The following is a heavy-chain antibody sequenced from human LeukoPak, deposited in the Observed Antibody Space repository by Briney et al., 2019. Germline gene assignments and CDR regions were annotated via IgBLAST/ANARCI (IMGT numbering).Heavy chain of an antibody. CDR1: GFTFSNYG. CDR2: IRYDGTNK. Sequence: PGGSLRLSCAASGFTFSNYGMHWVRQAPGKGLEWVAFIRYDGTNKYYTDSVKGRFTISRDDSKSTLYLQMNSLRPEDTAVYYCAKTAYDSGGPLPGLYVFDIWGQGTMVTVSS. D-gene: IGHD3-10*01. V-gene: IGHV3-30*02. CDR3: AKTAYDSGGPLPGLYVFDI. J-gene: IGHJ3*02.